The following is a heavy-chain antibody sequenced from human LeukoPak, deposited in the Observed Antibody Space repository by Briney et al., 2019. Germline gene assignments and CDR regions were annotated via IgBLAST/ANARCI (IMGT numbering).Heavy chain of an antibody. CDR1: GLTFNTYA. CDR2: ISGNGGVST. CDR3: GSYYFSEGGLFCHFDY. V-gene: IGHV3-23*01. Sequence: GGSLRLSCEASGLTFNTYAMSGVRQAPGKGLEWVSVISGNGGVSTYYADSVKGRFTISRDDSKNTLYVQMNSLRAEYAAVYYAGSYYFSEGGLFCHFDYWGQGTLVTVSS. J-gene: IGHJ4*02. D-gene: IGHD5-12*01.